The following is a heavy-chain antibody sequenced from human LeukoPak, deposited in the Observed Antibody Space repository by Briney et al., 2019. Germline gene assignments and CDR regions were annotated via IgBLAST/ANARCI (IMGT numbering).Heavy chain of an antibody. V-gene: IGHV3-23*01. D-gene: IGHD2-21*02. Sequence: GGSLRLSCAASGFTFSSYAMSWVRQAPGKGLDWVSAISGSGGSTYYADSVKGRFTISRDNSKNTLYLQMNSLRAEDTAVYYCAKGPHIVVVTAIPSWGQGTMVTVSS. CDR1: GFTFSSYA. J-gene: IGHJ3*01. CDR2: ISGSGGST. CDR3: AKGPHIVVVTAIPS.